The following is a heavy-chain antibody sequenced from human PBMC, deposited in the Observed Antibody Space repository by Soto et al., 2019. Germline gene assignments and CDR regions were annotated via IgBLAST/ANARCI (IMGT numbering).Heavy chain of an antibody. CDR2: ISYDGSNK. CDR1: GFTFSSYA. J-gene: IGHJ4*02. CDR3: ARDHNPAYGDYDLDF. V-gene: IGHV3-30-3*01. Sequence: PGGSLRLSCAAPGFTFSSYAMHWVRQAPGKGLEWVAVISYDGSNKYYADSVKGRFTISRDNSKNTLYLQMNSLRAEDTAVYYCARDHNPAYGDYDLDFQGRGTLDTVSA. D-gene: IGHD4-17*01.